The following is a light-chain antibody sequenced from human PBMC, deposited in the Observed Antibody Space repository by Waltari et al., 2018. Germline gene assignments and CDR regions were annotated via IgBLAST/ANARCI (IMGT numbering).Light chain of an antibody. J-gene: IGLJ1*01. Sequence: QSALTPPAAVSGAPGQSITISCTGTRDAIGGYNYVSRYQQHPGKAPKLMIYEVSNRPSGVSNRFSGSKSANTASLTISGLQPEDEADYYCNSYTSGGTYVFGGGTKVTVL. CDR2: EVS. CDR1: RDAIGGYNY. V-gene: IGLV2-14*01. CDR3: NSYTSGGTYV.